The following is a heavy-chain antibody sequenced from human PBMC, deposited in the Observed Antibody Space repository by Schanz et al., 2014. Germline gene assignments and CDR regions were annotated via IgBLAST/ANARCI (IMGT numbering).Heavy chain of an antibody. CDR2: ISARGEVS. V-gene: IGHV3-23*04. J-gene: IGHJ5*01. Sequence: EVRLVESGGGLVQPGRSLRLSCVASGFNFYTSAMTWVRQAPGKGLEWVSVISARGEVSKYSDSVKGRFIVSRDNSRATLFLQMDSLRAADTAFYYCAKWEDIVPEPEPMRGWFDSWGQGILVTVSS. CDR1: GFNFYTSA. D-gene: IGHD2-8*01. CDR3: AKWEDIVPEPEPMRGWFDS.